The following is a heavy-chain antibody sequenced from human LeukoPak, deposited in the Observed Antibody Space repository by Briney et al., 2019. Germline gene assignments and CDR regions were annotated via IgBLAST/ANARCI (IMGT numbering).Heavy chain of an antibody. V-gene: IGHV1-8*01. CDR1: GYTFTSYD. CDR2: MNPNSGNT. Sequence: ASVKVSCKASGYTFTSYDINWVRQATGQGLEWMGWMNPNSGNTGYAQKFQGRVTMTRNTSISTAYMELSSLRSEDTAVYYCARRPYSSSWYPNWFDPWGQGTLVTVSS. J-gene: IGHJ5*02. CDR3: ARRPYSSSWYPNWFDP. D-gene: IGHD6-13*01.